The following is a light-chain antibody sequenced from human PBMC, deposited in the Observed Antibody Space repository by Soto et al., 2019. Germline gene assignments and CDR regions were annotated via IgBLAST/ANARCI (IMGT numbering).Light chain of an antibody. Sequence: EIVMTQSPATLSVSPGERATLSCRASQSVSSILAWYQQKPGQAPRLLVYGASTRATGIPARFSGSGSGTEFTLTISSLQSEDFAVYYCQQYGTSHLTFGGGTKVEIK. CDR2: GAS. J-gene: IGKJ4*01. V-gene: IGKV3-15*01. CDR1: QSVSSI. CDR3: QQYGTSHLT.